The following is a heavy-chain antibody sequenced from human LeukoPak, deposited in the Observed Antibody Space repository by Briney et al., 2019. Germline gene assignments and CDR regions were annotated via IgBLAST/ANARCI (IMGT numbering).Heavy chain of an antibody. J-gene: IGHJ4*02. D-gene: IGHD3-10*01. V-gene: IGHV3-7*01. CDR1: GFTFSNYW. CDR2: IREDGSEK. Sequence: GGSLRLSCAASGFTFSNYWMSWVRQAPGKGLEWVANIREDGSEKYYVDSVKGQFTISRDNAKNSLFLQMDSLRAEDTAVYSCARDLAGHYYGSGSSFDYWGQGTLVTVS. CDR3: ARDLAGHYYGSGSSFDY.